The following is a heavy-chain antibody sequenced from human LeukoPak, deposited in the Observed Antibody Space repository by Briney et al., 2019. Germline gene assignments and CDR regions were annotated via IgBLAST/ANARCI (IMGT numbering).Heavy chain of an antibody. Sequence: SETLSLTCAVYGGSFSGYYWSWIRQPPRKALQWIGEINHSGSTNFNPSLKSRVTISVDTSKNQVSLKLRSVTAADTAVYFCARTLAAAGTRIPYYFDYWGQGTLVTVSS. CDR3: ARTLAAAGTRIPYYFDY. CDR1: GGSFSGYY. J-gene: IGHJ4*02. CDR2: INHSGST. D-gene: IGHD6-13*01. V-gene: IGHV4-34*01.